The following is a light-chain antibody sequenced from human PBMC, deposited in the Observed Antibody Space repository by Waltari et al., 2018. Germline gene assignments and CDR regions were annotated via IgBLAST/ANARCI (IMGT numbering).Light chain of an antibody. CDR2: DVT. CDR3: SSYVPTDTSWV. Sequence: QSALTQPASVSASRGQSITISCTGSSSDVGGNNYVSWYQQHPGQAPKVLFYDVTNRPSGVSDRFSGPKSANTASLTISGLQAEDEADYYCSSYVPTDTSWVFGGGTKLTVL. J-gene: IGLJ3*02. V-gene: IGLV2-14*03. CDR1: SSDVGGNNY.